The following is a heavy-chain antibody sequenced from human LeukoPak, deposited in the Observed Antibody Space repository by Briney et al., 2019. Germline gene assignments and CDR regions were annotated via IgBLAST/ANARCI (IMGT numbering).Heavy chain of an antibody. D-gene: IGHD2-15*01. J-gene: IGHJ4*02. V-gene: IGHV4-59*10. Sequence: PSETLSLTCAVYGGSFSGYYWSWIRQPAGRGLEWIGRIYSRGSTDYNPSLKSRVTMSADTSKNQFSLKVTSVTAADTALYYCAREGVGATPFDFWGQGTLVTVSS. CDR2: IYSRGST. CDR1: GGSFSGYY. CDR3: AREGVGATPFDF.